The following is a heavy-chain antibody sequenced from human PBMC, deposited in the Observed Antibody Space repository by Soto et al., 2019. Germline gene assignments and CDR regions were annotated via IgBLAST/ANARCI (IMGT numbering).Heavy chain of an antibody. J-gene: IGHJ6*02. CDR2: ISSSGSTI. V-gene: IGHV3-48*03. CDR1: GFTFSSYE. Sequence: GGSLRLSCAASGFTFSSYEMNGVRQAPGKGLEWVSYISSSGSTIYYADSVKGRFTISRDNAKNSLYLQMNSLRAEDTAVYYCASSIVGATLDYYGMDVWGQGTTVPVSS. D-gene: IGHD1-26*01. CDR3: ASSIVGATLDYYGMDV.